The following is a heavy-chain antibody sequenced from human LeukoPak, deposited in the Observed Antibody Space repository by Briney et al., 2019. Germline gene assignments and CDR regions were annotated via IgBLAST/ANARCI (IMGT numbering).Heavy chain of an antibody. CDR1: GGSFSGYY. J-gene: IGHJ2*01. CDR2: INHSGST. V-gene: IGHV4-34*01. CDR3: ARGTSGSGSWFFDL. Sequence: SETLSLTCAVYGGSFSGYYWNWIRQPPGKGLEWIGEINHSGSTNNNPSLKSRVTISVDTSKNQFSLKLSSVTAADTAVYYCARGTSGSGSWFFDLWGRGILVTVSS. D-gene: IGHD3-10*01.